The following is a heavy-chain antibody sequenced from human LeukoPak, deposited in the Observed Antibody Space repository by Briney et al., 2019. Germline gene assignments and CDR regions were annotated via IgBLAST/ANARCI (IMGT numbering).Heavy chain of an antibody. CDR3: ARGRDRSKAGDL. V-gene: IGHV4-34*01. D-gene: IGHD5-24*01. J-gene: IGHJ5*02. CDR1: GGSCDDYY. Sequence: SETLSLTCDVSGGSCDDYYCSWIRQPPGKGLEWIGEIHPHGIFYYNSSLVSRVTISIDTSKSQFSLRLTSVTAADTAFYYCARGRDRSKAGDLRGQGSLVTVSS. CDR2: IHPHGIF.